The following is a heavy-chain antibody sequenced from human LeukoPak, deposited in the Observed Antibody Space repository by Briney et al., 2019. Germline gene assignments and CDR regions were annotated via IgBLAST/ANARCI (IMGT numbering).Heavy chain of an antibody. D-gene: IGHD2-2*02. V-gene: IGHV1-69*02. CDR1: GGTFISYT. Sequence: GASVKVSCKASGGTFISYTISWVRQAPGQGLEWMGRIIPILGIANYAQKFQGRVTITADKSTSTAYMELSSLRSEDTAVYYCARLLGYCSSTSCYIGWFDPWGQGTLVTVSS. CDR3: ARLLGYCSSTSCYIGWFDP. CDR2: IIPILGIA. J-gene: IGHJ5*02.